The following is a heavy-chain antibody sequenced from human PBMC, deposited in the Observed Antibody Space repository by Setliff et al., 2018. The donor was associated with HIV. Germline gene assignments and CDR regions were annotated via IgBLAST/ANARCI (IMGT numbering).Heavy chain of an antibody. J-gene: IGHJ4*02. Sequence: TWVRQAPGKGLEWVANIKEDGSEKYYADSVKGRFTISRDNSKNTLYLQMNSLRAEDTAVYYCAKSKRSQSYFDYWGQGTLVTVSS. CDR3: AKSKRSQSYFDY. CDR2: IKEDGSEK. V-gene: IGHV3-7*01.